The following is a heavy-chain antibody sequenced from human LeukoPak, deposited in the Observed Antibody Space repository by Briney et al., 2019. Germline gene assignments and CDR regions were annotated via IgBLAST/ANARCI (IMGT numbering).Heavy chain of an antibody. Sequence: GGSLRLSCSASGFTFSTYSMNWVRQAPGKGLEWVSSISSSSRYIYYADSVKGRFTISRDNAKNSLYLQMNSLRAEDTAVYYCARDSGSYYADYWGQGTLVTVSS. CDR2: ISSSSRYI. V-gene: IGHV3-21*01. CDR1: GFTFSTYS. J-gene: IGHJ4*02. D-gene: IGHD1-26*01. CDR3: ARDSGSYYADY.